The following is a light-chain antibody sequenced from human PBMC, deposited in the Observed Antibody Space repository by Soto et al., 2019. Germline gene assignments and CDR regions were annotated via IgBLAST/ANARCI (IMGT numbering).Light chain of an antibody. CDR2: DAS. CDR1: QNIRTW. CDR3: QKYNDYST. V-gene: IGKV1-5*01. Sequence: IQRTQSPSTLSASVGHRVTITCGASQNIRTWLAWYQQKPGQPPRILISDASSLQSGVPSRFSGSGSGTEFPLTISSLNPDDFATDYCQKYNDYSTFGQGTKVDIK. J-gene: IGKJ2*01.